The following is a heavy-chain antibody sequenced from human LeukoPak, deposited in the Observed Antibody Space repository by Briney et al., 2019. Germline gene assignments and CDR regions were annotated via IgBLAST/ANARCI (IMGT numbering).Heavy chain of an antibody. J-gene: IGHJ4*02. Sequence: SVKVSCKASGGTFSSYAISWVRQAAGQGLEWMGRIIPLHGIANYAQKFQDRVTMTRNTSISTAYMELSSLRSEDTAVYYCARGYRGYYDFWSGYYTPRHFDYWGQGTLVTVSS. CDR1: GGTFSSYA. CDR2: IIPLHGIA. V-gene: IGHV1-69*04. CDR3: ARGYRGYYDFWSGYYTPRHFDY. D-gene: IGHD3-3*01.